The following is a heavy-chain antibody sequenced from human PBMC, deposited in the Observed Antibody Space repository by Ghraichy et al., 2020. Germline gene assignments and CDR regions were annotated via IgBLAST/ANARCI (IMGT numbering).Heavy chain of an antibody. CDR2: ISYDGTKK. J-gene: IGHJ4*02. V-gene: IGHV3-33*05. CDR3: AKDYDAHCGGDCSFFDY. D-gene: IGHD2-21*02. Sequence: GGSLRLSCAVSGFTFRSYGMHWVRQAPGKGLEWLAVISYDGTKKDYAGSVKGRFTISRDNSKNTLYLQMNSLRGEDTAVYYCAKDYDAHCGGDCSFFDYWGQGTLVTVS. CDR1: GFTFRSYG.